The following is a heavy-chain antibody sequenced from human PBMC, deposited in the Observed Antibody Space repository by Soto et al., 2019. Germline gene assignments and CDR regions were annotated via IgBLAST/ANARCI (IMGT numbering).Heavy chain of an antibody. D-gene: IGHD5-18*01. V-gene: IGHV5-10-1*01. J-gene: IGHJ5*02. Sequence: PGESLRISCTAYGCSFTTSWIAWVRHVAGKGLEWMGRIDPSDSFTNYSPSLEGHISISVDKSINTTYLQWNSLKASDTAMYYCARGGLGYGNWFDPWGQGTLVTVSS. CDR3: ARGGLGYGNWFDP. CDR2: IDPSDSFT. CDR1: GCSFTTSW.